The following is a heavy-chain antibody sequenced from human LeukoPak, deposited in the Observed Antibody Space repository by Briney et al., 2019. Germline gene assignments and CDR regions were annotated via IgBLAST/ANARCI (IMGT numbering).Heavy chain of an antibody. Sequence: PGGSLRLSCAASGFTFSSYGMHWVRQAPGKGLEWVAVISYDGSNKYYADSVKGRFTISRDNSKNTLYLQMNSLRAEDTAVYYCAREVIGYSYGSSYNWFDPWGQGTLVTVSS. D-gene: IGHD5-18*01. CDR3: AREVIGYSYGSSYNWFDP. V-gene: IGHV3-30*03. CDR1: GFTFSSYG. CDR2: ISYDGSNK. J-gene: IGHJ5*02.